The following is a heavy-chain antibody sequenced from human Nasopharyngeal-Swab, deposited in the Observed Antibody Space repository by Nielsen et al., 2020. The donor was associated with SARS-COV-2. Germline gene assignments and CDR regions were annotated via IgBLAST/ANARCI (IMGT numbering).Heavy chain of an antibody. J-gene: IGHJ4*02. V-gene: IGHV4-59*01. CDR3: ASSMIAETYFDY. CDR1: GGSISSYY. D-gene: IGHD3-22*01. CDR2: IYYSGST. Sequence: SETLSLTCTVSGGSISSYYWSWIRQPPGKGLEWIGYIYYSGSTNYNPSLKSRVTISVDTSKNQFSLKLSSVTAADTAVYYCASSMIAETYFDYWGQGTLVTVSS.